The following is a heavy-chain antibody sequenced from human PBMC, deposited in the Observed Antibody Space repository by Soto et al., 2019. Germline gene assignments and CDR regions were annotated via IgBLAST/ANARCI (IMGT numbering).Heavy chain of an antibody. CDR1: GFTFSSYV. J-gene: IGHJ4*02. Sequence: EVQLLESGGGSVQPGGSLRLSCAASGFTFSSYVMTWVRQAPGKGLEWVSVISARGSSTYYADSVKGRITISRVNSKNILYRQVNSLRAEDTAVYYCARGVGGYNYGGYDYWGQGTLVTVSS. V-gene: IGHV3-23*01. CDR3: ARGVGGYNYGGYDY. CDR2: ISARGSST. D-gene: IGHD5-18*01.